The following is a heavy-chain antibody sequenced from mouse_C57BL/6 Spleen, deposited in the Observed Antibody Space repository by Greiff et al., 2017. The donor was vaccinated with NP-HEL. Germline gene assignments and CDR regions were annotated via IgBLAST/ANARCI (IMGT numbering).Heavy chain of an antibody. J-gene: IGHJ1*03. D-gene: IGHD2-2*01. Sequence: VKLQESGPELVKPGASVKISCKASGYAFSSSWMNWVKQRPGKGLEWIGRIYPGDGDTNYNGKFKGKATLTADKSSSTAYMQLSSLTSEDSAVYFCARFYGYDVWYFDVWGTGTTVTVSS. CDR2: IYPGDGDT. CDR3: ARFYGYDVWYFDV. CDR1: GYAFSSSW. V-gene: IGHV1-82*01.